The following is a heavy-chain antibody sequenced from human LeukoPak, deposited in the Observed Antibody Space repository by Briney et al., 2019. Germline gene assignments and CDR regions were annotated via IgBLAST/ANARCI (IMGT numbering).Heavy chain of an antibody. D-gene: IGHD1-26*01. J-gene: IGHJ4*02. CDR3: ARVMYSGSYYSVDY. CDR1: GHTFSSYS. CDR2: ISSSSTTT. V-gene: IGHV3-48*02. Sequence: GGSLRLSCAASGHTFSSYSMNWVRQAPGKGLEWVSYISSSSTTTYYADSVKGRFTISRDNAKNSRYLQMNSLRDEDTAVYDCARVMYSGSYYSVDYWGQGTLVTVSS.